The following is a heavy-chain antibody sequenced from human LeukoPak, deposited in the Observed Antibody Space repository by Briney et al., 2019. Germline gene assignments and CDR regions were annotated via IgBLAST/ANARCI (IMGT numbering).Heavy chain of an antibody. CDR1: GYTFTSYD. J-gene: IGHJ4*02. V-gene: IGHV1-8*01. CDR3: VVNYDFWSGYSFYY. D-gene: IGHD3-3*01. Sequence: TSVKVSCKASGYTFTSYDINWVRQATGQGLEWMGWMNPNSGNTGYAQKFQGRVTMTRNTSISTAYMELSGLRSEDTAVYYCVVNYDFWSGYSFYYWGQGTLVTVSS. CDR2: MNPNSGNT.